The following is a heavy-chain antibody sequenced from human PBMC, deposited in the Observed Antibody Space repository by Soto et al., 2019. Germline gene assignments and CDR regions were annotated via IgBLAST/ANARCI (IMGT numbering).Heavy chain of an antibody. CDR3: ARDGGRHSGGIDY. J-gene: IGHJ4*02. CDR2: IIPIFGTA. CDR1: GGTFSSYS. V-gene: IGHV1-69*01. Sequence: QVQLVQSGAEVKKPGSSVKVSCKASGGTFSSYSINWVRQAPGQGLEWMGEIIPIFGTANYAQKFQGRVTITADASTSTAYMELSSPRSEDTAVYYCARDGGRHSGGIDYWGQGTLVTVSS. D-gene: IGHD1-26*01.